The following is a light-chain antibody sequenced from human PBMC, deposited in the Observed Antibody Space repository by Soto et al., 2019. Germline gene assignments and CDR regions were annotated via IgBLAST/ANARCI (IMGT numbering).Light chain of an antibody. CDR3: QQRHMWPIT. CDR1: QSVTSN. J-gene: IGKJ5*01. CDR2: GAS. V-gene: IGKV3-11*01. Sequence: IVLTQSPGTLSLSPGERATLSCRASQSVTSNLAWYQQRPGQAPRLLIYGASTRATGIPARFSGSGSGTDLTLTISRLEPEDSAVYYCQQRHMWPITFGQGTRLEIK.